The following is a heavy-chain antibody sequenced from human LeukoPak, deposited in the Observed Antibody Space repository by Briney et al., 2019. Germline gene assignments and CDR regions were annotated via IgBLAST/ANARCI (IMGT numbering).Heavy chain of an antibody. Sequence: PSETLSLTCTVSGGSISSYCWSWIRQPPGKALEWIGYIYYSGSTNYNPSLKSRVTISVDTSRNQFSLNLSSVTAADTAVYYCARHGRKQQLVLDLDYWGQGTLVTVSS. D-gene: IGHD6-13*01. J-gene: IGHJ4*02. CDR2: IYYSGST. CDR3: ARHGRKQQLVLDLDY. V-gene: IGHV4-59*08. CDR1: GGSISSYC.